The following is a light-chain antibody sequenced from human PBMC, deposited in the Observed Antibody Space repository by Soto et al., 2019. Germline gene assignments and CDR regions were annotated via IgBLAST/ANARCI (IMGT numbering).Light chain of an antibody. CDR3: SSFTGSSYV. Sequence: QSVLTQPASVSGSPWQSISISCTGTSSDVGNNNYVSWYQQNPGKASKIIICDVTDRPSGVSNRFSGSKSGNTASLTISGLQADDEADYYCSSFTGSSYVFGTGTKVTVL. CDR1: SSDVGNNNY. J-gene: IGLJ1*01. CDR2: DVT. V-gene: IGLV2-14*01.